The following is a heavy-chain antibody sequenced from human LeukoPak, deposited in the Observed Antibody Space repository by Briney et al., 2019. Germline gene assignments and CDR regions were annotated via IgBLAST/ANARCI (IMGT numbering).Heavy chain of an antibody. J-gene: IGHJ4*02. Sequence: SETLSLTCTVSGGSISSSSYYWGWIRQPPGKGLEWIGSIYYSGSTYYNPSLKSRVTISVDTSKNQFSLKLSSVTAADTAVYYCARHAGIQLWSPFIGYWGQGTLVTVSS. V-gene: IGHV4-39*01. D-gene: IGHD5-18*01. CDR1: GGSISSSSYY. CDR2: IYYSGST. CDR3: ARHAGIQLWSPFIGY.